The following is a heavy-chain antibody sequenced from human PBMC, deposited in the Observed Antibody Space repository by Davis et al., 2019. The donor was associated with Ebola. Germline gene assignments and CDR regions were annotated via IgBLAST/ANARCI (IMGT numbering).Heavy chain of an antibody. V-gene: IGHV3-74*01. Sequence: PGGSLRLSCVVSGFSFSSYWMHWVRQAPGKGLVWVSRIKSDGSTKSYADSVKGRFTISRDNAKNTLYLQMDSLRAEDTAVYYCARAQITVMGFDPWGQGTLVTVPS. D-gene: IGHD5-18*01. CDR2: IKSDGSTK. CDR1: GFSFSSYW. J-gene: IGHJ5*02. CDR3: ARAQITVMGFDP.